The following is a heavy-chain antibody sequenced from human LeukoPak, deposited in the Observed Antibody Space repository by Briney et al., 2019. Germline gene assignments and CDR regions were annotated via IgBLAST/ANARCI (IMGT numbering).Heavy chain of an antibody. J-gene: IGHJ4*02. D-gene: IGHD6-19*01. V-gene: IGHV3-21*01. Sequence: GGSLRLSCAASGFTFSSYSMTWVRQAPGKGMEWVSSISSSSSYIYYADSVKGRFTISRDNAKNSLYLQMNSLRAEDTAVYYCARVRGSRWYDYWGQGTLVTVSS. CDR3: ARVRGSRWYDY. CDR1: GFTFSSYS. CDR2: ISSSSSYI.